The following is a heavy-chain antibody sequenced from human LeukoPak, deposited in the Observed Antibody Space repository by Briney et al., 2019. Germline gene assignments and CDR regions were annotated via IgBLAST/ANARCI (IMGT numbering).Heavy chain of an antibody. V-gene: IGHV1-2*02. J-gene: IGHJ4*02. CDR3: ARFDQVSETAGGY. Sequence: ASVKVSCKASGYTFTDYYMHWVRQAPGQGLEWMGWINPRCGGTNYAQKFQGRVTMTRDTSISAAYMDLSRLISDDTAVYYCARFDQVSETAGGYWSQGTLVTVSS. D-gene: IGHD5/OR15-5a*01. CDR1: GYTFTDYY. CDR2: INPRCGGT.